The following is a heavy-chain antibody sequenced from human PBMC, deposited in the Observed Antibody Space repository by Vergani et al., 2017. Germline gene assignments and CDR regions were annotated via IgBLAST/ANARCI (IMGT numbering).Heavy chain of an antibody. Sequence: QLQLQESGPGLVKPSETLSLTCTVSGGSISSSSYYWGWIRQPPGKGLEWIGSIYYSGSTYSNPSLKSRVTISVDTSKNQFSLKLSSVTAADTAVYYGAIHAVYYYFDYWGQGTLVTVSS. J-gene: IGHJ4*02. CDR3: AIHAVYYYFDY. CDR1: GGSISSSSYY. D-gene: IGHD5/OR15-5a*01. V-gene: IGHV4-39*01. CDR2: IYYSGST.